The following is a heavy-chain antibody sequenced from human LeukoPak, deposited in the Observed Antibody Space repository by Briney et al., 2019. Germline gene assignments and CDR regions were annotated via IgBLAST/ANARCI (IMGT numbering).Heavy chain of an antibody. CDR2: INHSGST. D-gene: IGHD3-3*01. CDR3: ARDGVITIFGVVIRGSFDY. J-gene: IGHJ4*02. V-gene: IGHV4-34*01. Sequence: SETLSLTCAVYGGSFSGYYWSWIRQPPGKGLEWIGEINHSGSTNYNPSLKSRVTISVGTSKNQFSLKLSSVTAADTAVYYCARDGVITIFGVVIRGSFDYWGQGTLVTVSS. CDR1: GGSFSGYY.